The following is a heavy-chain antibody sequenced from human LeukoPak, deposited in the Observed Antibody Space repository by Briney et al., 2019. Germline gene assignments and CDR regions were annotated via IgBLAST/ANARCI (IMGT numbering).Heavy chain of an antibody. V-gene: IGHV2-5*01. CDR1: GGSISSYYW. D-gene: IGHD6-6*01. CDR2: IYWNDDT. CDR3: AHTVEELVYYYYYMDV. Sequence: TLSLTCTVSGGSISSYYWSWIRQPPGKGLEWLALIYWNDDTRYSPSLKSRLTITKDTSKNQVVLTMTNMDPVDTATYYCAHTVEELVYYYYYMDVWGKGTTVTVSS. J-gene: IGHJ6*03.